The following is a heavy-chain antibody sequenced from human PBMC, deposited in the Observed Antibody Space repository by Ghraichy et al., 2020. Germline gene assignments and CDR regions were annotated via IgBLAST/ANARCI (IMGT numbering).Heavy chain of an antibody. Sequence: SETLSLTCTVSGGPISSGIYYWIWIRQPPGKGLEWIGDIHYTGSTYYNPSLKSRVTMSVDTSKNQFSLKVNSVTAADTAVYYCVRGRSNDYGFNWFDPWGQGTLVTVSS. CDR2: IHYTGST. D-gene: IGHD4-17*01. V-gene: IGHV4-30-4*01. CDR1: GGPISSGIYY. J-gene: IGHJ5*02. CDR3: VRGRSNDYGFNWFDP.